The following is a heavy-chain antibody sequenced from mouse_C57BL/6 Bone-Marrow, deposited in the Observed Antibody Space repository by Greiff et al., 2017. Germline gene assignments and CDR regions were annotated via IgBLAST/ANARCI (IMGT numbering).Heavy chain of an antibody. J-gene: IGHJ4*01. CDR2: IDPSDSET. CDR3: ARGYYGSSYAMDY. Sequence: QVQLQQPGAELVRPGSSVKLSCKASGYTFTSYWMHWVKQRPIQGLEWIGNIDPSDSETHYNQKFKDKATLTVDKSSSTAYMQLSSLTSADSAVYYGARGYYGSSYAMDYWGQGTAVTVSS. D-gene: IGHD1-1*01. V-gene: IGHV1-52*01. CDR1: GYTFTSYW.